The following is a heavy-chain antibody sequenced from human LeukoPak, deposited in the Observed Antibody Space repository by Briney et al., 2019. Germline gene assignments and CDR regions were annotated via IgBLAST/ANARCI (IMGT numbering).Heavy chain of an antibody. CDR1: GGSISSYY. Sequence: PSETLSLTCTVSGGSISSYYWSWIRQPPGKGLEWIGYIYYSGSTNYNPSLKSRVTISVDTSKNQFSLKPSSVTAADTAVYYCACRHDAFDIWGQGTMVTVSS. J-gene: IGHJ3*02. CDR2: IYYSGST. CDR3: ACRHDAFDI. V-gene: IGHV4-59*01.